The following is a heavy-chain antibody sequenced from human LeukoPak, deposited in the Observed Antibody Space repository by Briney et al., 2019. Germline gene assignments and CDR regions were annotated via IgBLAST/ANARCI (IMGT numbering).Heavy chain of an antibody. CDR1: GGSISSYY. D-gene: IGHD2-2*01. V-gene: IGHV4-4*07. J-gene: IGHJ3*02. Sequence: SETLSLTCTVSGGSISSYYWSWIRQPAGKGLEWVGRIYTSGSTNYNPSLKSRVTMSVDTSKNQFSLKLSSVTAADTAVYYCASAYCSSTSCSYDAFDIWGQGTMVTVSS. CDR2: IYTSGST. CDR3: ASAYCSSTSCSYDAFDI.